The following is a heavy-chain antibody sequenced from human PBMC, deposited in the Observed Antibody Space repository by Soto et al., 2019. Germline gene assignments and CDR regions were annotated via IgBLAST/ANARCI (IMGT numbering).Heavy chain of an antibody. J-gene: IGHJ6*02. V-gene: IGHV4-34*01. CDR2: INHSGST. Sequence: PSETLSLTCAVYGGSFSGYYWSWIRQPPGKGLEWIGEINHSGSTNYNPSLKSRVTISVDTSKNQFSLKLSSVTAADTAVYYCARSKVRGVMGLGYYYYYGMDVWGQGTTVTV. CDR1: GGSFSGYY. CDR3: ARSKVRGVMGLGYYYYYGMDV. D-gene: IGHD3-10*01.